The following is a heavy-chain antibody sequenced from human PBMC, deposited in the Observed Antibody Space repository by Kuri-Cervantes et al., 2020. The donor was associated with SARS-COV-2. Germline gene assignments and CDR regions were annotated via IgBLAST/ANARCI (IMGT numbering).Heavy chain of an antibody. CDR1: GYTFTSYA. CDR2: INAGNGNT. Sequence: ASVKVSCKASGYTFTSYAMHWVRQAPGQRLEWMGWINAGNGNTKYSQKFQGRVTITADKSTSTAYMELSSLRSEDTAVYYCARDSTPRDYYFDYWGQGTLVTVSS. CDR3: ARDSTPRDYYFDY. V-gene: IGHV1-3*01. D-gene: IGHD2-2*01. J-gene: IGHJ4*02.